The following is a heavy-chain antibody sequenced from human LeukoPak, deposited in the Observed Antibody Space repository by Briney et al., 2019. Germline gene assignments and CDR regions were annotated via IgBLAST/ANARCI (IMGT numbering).Heavy chain of an antibody. V-gene: IGHV4-34*01. D-gene: IGHD2-2*01. J-gene: IGHJ6*04. CDR3: ARRPRVVPAASYYYGMDV. CDR2: INHSGST. Sequence: SETLSLTCAVYGGSFSGYYWSWIRQPPGKGQEWIGEINHSGSTNYNPSLKSRVTISVDTSKNQFSLKLSSVTAADTAVYYCARRPRVVPAASYYYGMDVWGKGTTVTVSS. CDR1: GGSFSGYY.